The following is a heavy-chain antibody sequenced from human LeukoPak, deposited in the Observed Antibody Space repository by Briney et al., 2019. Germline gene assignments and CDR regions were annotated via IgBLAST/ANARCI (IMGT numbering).Heavy chain of an antibody. J-gene: IGHJ1*01. V-gene: IGHV4-34*01. CDR3: ARGRGIAVALH. CDR2: ISHSGST. Sequence: SETLSLTCAVYGGSLSGYYWSWIRQPPGKGLEWIGEISHSGSTNYNPSLKSRVTISVDTSKNQFSLKLSSVTAADTAVYYCARGRGIAVALHWGQGTLVTVSS. CDR1: GGSLSGYY. D-gene: IGHD6-19*01.